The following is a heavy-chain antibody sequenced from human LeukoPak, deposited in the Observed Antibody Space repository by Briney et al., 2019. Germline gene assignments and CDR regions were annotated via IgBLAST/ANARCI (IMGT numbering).Heavy chain of an antibody. J-gene: IGHJ4*02. CDR2: ISYDGSNK. Sequence: GGSLRLSCAASGFTFNSYAMHWVRQAPGKELERVAVISYDGSNKYYADSVKGRFTISRDNSKNTLYLQMNSLTTEDTAVYYCAKGGGELGSGSLDYWGQGTLVTVSS. CDR1: GFTFNSYA. CDR3: AKGGGELGSGSLDY. D-gene: IGHD3-10*01. V-gene: IGHV3-30-3*01.